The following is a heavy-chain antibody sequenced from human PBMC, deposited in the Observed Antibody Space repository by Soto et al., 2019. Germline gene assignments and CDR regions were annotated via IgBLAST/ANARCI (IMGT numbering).Heavy chain of an antibody. Sequence: SETLSLTCAVSGGSISNGGYSWSWIRQPPGKGLEWIGYMYHSGSTYYNPSLKSRVTISIDRSKNQFSLNLSSVTAADTAVYYCARVQDYWGQGILVTVSS. D-gene: IGHD1-1*01. CDR3: ARVQDY. V-gene: IGHV4-30-2*01. CDR1: GGSISNGGYS. CDR2: MYHSGST. J-gene: IGHJ4*02.